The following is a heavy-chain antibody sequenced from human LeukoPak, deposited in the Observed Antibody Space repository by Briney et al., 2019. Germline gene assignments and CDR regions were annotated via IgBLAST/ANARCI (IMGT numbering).Heavy chain of an antibody. Sequence: PSQTLSLTCTVSGGSISSGGYYWSWIRQPAGKGLEWIGRIHTSGSTNYNPSLKSRVTLSVDTSKNQFSLKLSSVTAADTAVYYCARGLGGWLRLFDYWGQGTLVTVSS. V-gene: IGHV4-61*02. CDR2: IHTSGST. CDR1: GGSISSGGYY. J-gene: IGHJ4*02. D-gene: IGHD6-19*01. CDR3: ARGLGGWLRLFDY.